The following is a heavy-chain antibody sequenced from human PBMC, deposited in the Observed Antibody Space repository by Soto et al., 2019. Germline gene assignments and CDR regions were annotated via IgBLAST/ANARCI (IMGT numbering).Heavy chain of an antibody. CDR3: ANYPTTVTSDY. J-gene: IGHJ4*02. CDR1: GGSISSYY. V-gene: IGHV4-59*01. D-gene: IGHD4-17*01. CDR2: IYYSGST. Sequence: SDALSLTCTVSGGSISSYYWSWIRQPPGKGLEWIGYIYYSGSTNYNPSLKSRVTISVDTSKNQFSLKLSSVTAADTAVYYCANYPTTVTSDYWGQGTLVTVSS.